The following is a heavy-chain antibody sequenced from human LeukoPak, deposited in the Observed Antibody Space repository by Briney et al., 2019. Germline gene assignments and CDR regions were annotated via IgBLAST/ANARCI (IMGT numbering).Heavy chain of an antibody. J-gene: IGHJ3*02. CDR2: INPSGGTT. D-gene: IGHD3-3*01. V-gene: IGHV1-46*03. Sequence: GASVKVSCKASGYTFTSDYMYWVRQAPGQGLEWMGIINPSGGTTRYAQKFQGRVTMTRDTSTSTLYMELSSLRSEDTAVYYCTRGVRVTIFGVGGQAFDIWGQGTMVTVSS. CDR1: GYTFTSDY. CDR3: TRGVRVTIFGVGGQAFDI.